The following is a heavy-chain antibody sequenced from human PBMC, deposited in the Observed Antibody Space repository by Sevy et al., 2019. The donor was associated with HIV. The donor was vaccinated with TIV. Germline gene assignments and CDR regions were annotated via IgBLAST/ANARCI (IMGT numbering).Heavy chain of an antibody. CDR1: GYTFTGYY. CDR2: INPDSGGP. J-gene: IGHJ4*02. V-gene: IGHV1-2*02. CDR3: VRDDRDGYFDY. Sequence: VKVSCKASGYTFTGYYMHWVRQAPGQGLEWMGWINPDSGGPNYAPKFQGRVTLTRDTSISTAYMELSRLKSDDTAVYYSVRDDRDGYFDYWGQGTLVTVSS.